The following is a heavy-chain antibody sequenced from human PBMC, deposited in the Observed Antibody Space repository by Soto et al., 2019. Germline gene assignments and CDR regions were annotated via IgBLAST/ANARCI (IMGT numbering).Heavy chain of an antibody. J-gene: IGHJ3*02. CDR3: ASFYGSGPFDI. Sequence: QVQLVESGGGLVKPGGSLRLSCAASGFTFSDYYMSWIRQAPGKGLEWVSYISSSSSYTNHADSVKGRFTISRDNAKNSLYLQMNSLRAEDTAVYYCASFYGSGPFDIWGQGTMVTVSS. CDR1: GFTFSDYY. CDR2: ISSSSSYT. V-gene: IGHV3-11*05. D-gene: IGHD3-10*01.